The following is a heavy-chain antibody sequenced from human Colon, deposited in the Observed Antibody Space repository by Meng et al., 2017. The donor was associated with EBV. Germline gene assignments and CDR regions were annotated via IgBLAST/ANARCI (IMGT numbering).Heavy chain of an antibody. CDR2: INHSGST. Sequence: QVQRRQLGAGLLKPSEPLSLTCAVSGGSCSGYYWSWIRQAPGKGLEWIGEINHSGSTKFNPSLESRVSISVDTSENQVSLKLTSVTAADTAVYYCARRTTVNLRSFDSWGQGTLVTVSS. V-gene: IGHV4-34*01. J-gene: IGHJ4*02. CDR3: ARRTTVNLRSFDS. CDR1: GGSCSGYY. D-gene: IGHD4-17*01.